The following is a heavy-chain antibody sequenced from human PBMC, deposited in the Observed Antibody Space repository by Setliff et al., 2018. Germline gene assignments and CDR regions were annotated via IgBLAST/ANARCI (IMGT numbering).Heavy chain of an antibody. CDR1: GFTFSSSW. V-gene: IGHV3-7*03. J-gene: IGHJ4*02. Sequence: GGSLRLSCAASGFTFSSSWMIWARQVPGKGLDWVANMNQDSTNKYHVDSVKGRFTISRDNAKNSLFLQMDSLRVEDTAVYYCARGLGKGTVDYWGQGTLVTVSS. D-gene: IGHD3-16*01. CDR2: MNQDSTNK. CDR3: ARGLGKGTVDY.